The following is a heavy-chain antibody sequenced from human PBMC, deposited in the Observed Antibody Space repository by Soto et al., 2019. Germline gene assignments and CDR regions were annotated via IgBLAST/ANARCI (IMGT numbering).Heavy chain of an antibody. Sequence: GGSLRPSCAASGFTFSSYGMHWVRQAPGKGLEWVAVIWYDGSNKYYADSVKGRFTISRDNSKNTLYLQMNSLRAEDTAVYYCARDSLLWFGELFLWGQGTLVTVSS. CDR1: GFTFSSYG. D-gene: IGHD3-10*01. CDR3: ARDSLLWFGELFL. J-gene: IGHJ4*02. CDR2: IWYDGSNK. V-gene: IGHV3-33*01.